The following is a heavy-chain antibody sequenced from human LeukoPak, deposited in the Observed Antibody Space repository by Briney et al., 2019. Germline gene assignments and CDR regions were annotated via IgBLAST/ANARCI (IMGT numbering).Heavy chain of an antibody. V-gene: IGHV1-69*10. CDR1: AGSYSIEN. D-gene: IGHD3-22*01. Sequence: VPSVQVSYQVSAGSYSIENIKRVGQAGGQGLEKMGGNIPIRGIANYAQKFQGRVTITADKSTGTAYMELSSLRSEDTAVYYCASLYYYDSSGYYCAEYFQHWGQGTLVTVSP. CDR3: ASLYYYDSSGYYCAEYFQH. J-gene: IGHJ1*01. CDR2: NIPIRGIA.